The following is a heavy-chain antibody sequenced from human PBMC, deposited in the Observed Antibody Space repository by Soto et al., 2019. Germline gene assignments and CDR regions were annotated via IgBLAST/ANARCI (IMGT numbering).Heavy chain of an antibody. D-gene: IGHD6-13*01. Sequence: SETLSLTCTVSGGSISSSSYYWGWIRQPPGKGLEWIGSIYYSGSTYYNPSLKSRVTISVDTSKNQFSLKLSSVTAADTAVYYCASNSFSRSWQKNWFDPWGQGTLVTVSS. CDR2: IYYSGST. CDR1: GGSISSSSYY. CDR3: ASNSFSRSWQKNWFDP. V-gene: IGHV4-39*01. J-gene: IGHJ5*02.